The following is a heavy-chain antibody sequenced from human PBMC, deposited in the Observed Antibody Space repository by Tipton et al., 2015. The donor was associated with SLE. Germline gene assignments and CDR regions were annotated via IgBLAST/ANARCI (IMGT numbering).Heavy chain of an antibody. CDR1: GGSISSGSYY. V-gene: IGHV4-39*01. D-gene: IGHD2-21*02. Sequence: LRLSCTVSGGSISSGSYYWGWIRQPPGKGLEWIGSTYYSGSTYYNPSLKSRVTISVDTSKNQFSLKLSSVTAADTAVYYCARLVVVPALSDDAFDIWGQGTMVTVSS. CDR2: TYYSGST. J-gene: IGHJ3*02. CDR3: ARLVVVPALSDDAFDI.